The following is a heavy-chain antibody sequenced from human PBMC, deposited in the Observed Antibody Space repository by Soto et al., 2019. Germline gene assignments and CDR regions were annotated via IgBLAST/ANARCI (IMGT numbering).Heavy chain of an antibody. J-gene: IGHJ3*01. CDR3: ARDQLYYNDISGRPLNAFDV. D-gene: IGHD3-22*01. Sequence: PGGSLRLSCAASGFTFSSYNMNWVRQAPGKGLEWVSSISSSSAKYYADSVKGRFTISRDNAKNSLYLQMNSLRAEDTAVYYCARDQLYYNDISGRPLNAFDVWGQGTMVTVSS. V-gene: IGHV3-48*01. CDR1: GFTFSSYN. CDR2: ISSSSAK.